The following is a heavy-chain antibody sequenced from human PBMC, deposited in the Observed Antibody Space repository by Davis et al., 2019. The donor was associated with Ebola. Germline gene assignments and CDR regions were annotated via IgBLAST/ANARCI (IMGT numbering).Heavy chain of an antibody. Sequence: GESLKISCAASGFTFSSYAMSWVRQAPGKGLDWVANIKQDGSEKYYVDSVKGRFTISRDNAKNSLYLQMNSLRAEDTAVYYCARRAHIWGNAFDIWGQGTVVTVSS. J-gene: IGHJ3*02. CDR1: GFTFSSYA. D-gene: IGHD7-27*01. V-gene: IGHV3-7*01. CDR3: ARRAHIWGNAFDI. CDR2: IKQDGSEK.